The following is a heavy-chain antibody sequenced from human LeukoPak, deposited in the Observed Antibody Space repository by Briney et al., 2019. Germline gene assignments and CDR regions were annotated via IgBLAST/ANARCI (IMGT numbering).Heavy chain of an antibody. CDR1: GGSISTFS. J-gene: IGHJ4*02. V-gene: IGHV4-59*12. CDR3: ARDTTVASGMQY. CDR2: IYIKST. D-gene: IGHD6-19*01. Sequence: SETLSLTCTVSGGSISTFSWSWIRQFPGKGLEWIGSIYIKSTNYNPSLKSRVAISVDTSKNQFSLRLDSVTTADTAVYYCARDTTVASGMQYWGQGTLVIFSS.